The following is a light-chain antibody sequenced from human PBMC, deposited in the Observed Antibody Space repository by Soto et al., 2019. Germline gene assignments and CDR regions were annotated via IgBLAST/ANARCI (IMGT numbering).Light chain of an antibody. V-gene: IGLV2-14*01. CDR3: IAYTGSSTSCV. CDR1: SSDVGSYDH. J-gene: IGLJ1*01. Sequence: QSVLTQPASVSGSPGQSITISCSGTSSDVGSYDHVAWYQQFPGKTPKLTIYEVSNRPSGVSSRFSGSKSGNTASLTISGLQAEDEADYYCIAYTGSSTSCVFGTGTKVTVL. CDR2: EVS.